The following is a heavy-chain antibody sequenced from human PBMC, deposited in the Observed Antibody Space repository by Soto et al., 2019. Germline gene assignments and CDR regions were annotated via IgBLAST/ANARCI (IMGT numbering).Heavy chain of an antibody. CDR1: GFIVSSLY. V-gene: IGHV3-66*01. CDR3: ARDILGGAYDFWH. CDR2: ISSDGRP. J-gene: IGHJ4*02. Sequence: EVQLVESGGGLVQPGGSLRLSCAASGFIVSSLYMTWVRQAPGKGLEWVSVISSDGRPYYADYVKGRFTISRAISKNTLFLEMHSLRAEDTAIYHCARDILGGAYDFWHGGQGTLVTVSS. D-gene: IGHD3-3*01.